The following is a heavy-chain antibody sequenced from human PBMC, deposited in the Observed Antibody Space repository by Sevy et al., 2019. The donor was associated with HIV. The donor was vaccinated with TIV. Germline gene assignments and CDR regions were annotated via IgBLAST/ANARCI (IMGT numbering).Heavy chain of an antibody. CDR3: AKDIVVTGIAVVAN. Sequence: GGSLRLSCAASGFTFDDFAMHWVRQVPGKGLEWVSGLNWDSGSVAYADSVKGRFTISRDNAKNALFLQMNSLRAEDTALYYCAKDIVVTGIAVVANWGQGIQVTVSS. CDR2: LNWDSGSV. V-gene: IGHV3-9*01. CDR1: GFTFDDFA. J-gene: IGHJ4*02. D-gene: IGHD6-19*01.